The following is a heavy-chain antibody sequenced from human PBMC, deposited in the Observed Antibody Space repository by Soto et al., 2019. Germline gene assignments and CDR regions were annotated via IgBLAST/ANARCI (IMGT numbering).Heavy chain of an antibody. CDR2: IGTAGDT. CDR1: GFTFSSYD. J-gene: IGHJ5*02. CDR3: ARAGVTMVRGVIHNWFDP. V-gene: IGHV3-13*01. D-gene: IGHD3-10*01. Sequence: PGGSLRLSCAASGFTFSSYDMHWVRQATGKGLEWVSVIGTAGDTYYPGSVKGRFTISRENAKNSLYLQMNSLRAEDTAVYYCARAGVTMVRGVIHNWFDPWGQGTLVTVSS.